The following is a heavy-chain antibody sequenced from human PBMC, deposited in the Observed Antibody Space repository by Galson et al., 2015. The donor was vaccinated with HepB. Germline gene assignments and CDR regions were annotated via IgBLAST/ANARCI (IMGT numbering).Heavy chain of an antibody. CDR2: ISYDGSKK. D-gene: IGHD1-14*01. Sequence: SLRLSCAASGFTFNTFGMHWVRQAPGKGLEWVALISYDGSKKYYADSVKGRFTISRDNSKNTLYLQMNSLGAEDTAIYYCAKVFSEMAPDYWGQGTLVTVSS. V-gene: IGHV3-30*18. CDR1: GFTFNTFG. CDR3: AKVFSEMAPDY. J-gene: IGHJ4*02.